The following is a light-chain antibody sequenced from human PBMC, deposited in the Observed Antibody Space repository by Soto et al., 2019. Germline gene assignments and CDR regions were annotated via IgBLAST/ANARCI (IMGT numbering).Light chain of an antibody. CDR2: GAS. Sequence: EIVLTQSPGTLSLSPGERATLSCRASQSVYNTYLAWYQQKPGQAPRLLIFGASNRATGIPDRFSGRGSGTDFTLTITRLEREDFAVYYCQQYGRSPLTVGGGTKVDSK. J-gene: IGKJ4*01. CDR1: QSVYNTY. V-gene: IGKV3-20*01. CDR3: QQYGRSPLT.